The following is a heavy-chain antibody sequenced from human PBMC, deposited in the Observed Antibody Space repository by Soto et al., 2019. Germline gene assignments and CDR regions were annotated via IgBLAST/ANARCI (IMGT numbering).Heavy chain of an antibody. J-gene: IGHJ6*02. V-gene: IGHV4-31*03. CDR3: ATRDRVTSGSSHFYGTDV. D-gene: IGHD1-26*01. Sequence: SETLSLTFTVSSGSINSGGFYWSWIRQHPGKGLEWIGYISYSGITFYNPSLRSRVTMSLDTSKNQLSLKLSSVTAEDTAVYRCATRDRVTSGSSHFYGTDVWGQGTTVTVSS. CDR1: SGSINSGGFY. CDR2: ISYSGIT.